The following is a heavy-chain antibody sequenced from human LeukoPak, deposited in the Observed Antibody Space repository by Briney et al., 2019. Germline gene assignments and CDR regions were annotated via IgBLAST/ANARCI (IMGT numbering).Heavy chain of an antibody. J-gene: IGHJ4*02. CDR2: ILGSGGST. V-gene: IGHV3-23*01. D-gene: IGHD1-26*01. CDR3: AKMPPSWQLRY. CDR1: GFTFSSYA. Sequence: GASLRLSCAASGFTFSSYAMSWVRQAPGKGLAWVSAILGSGGSTYYADSVKGRFTISRDNSKNTLYLQMNSLTAEDTAVYYFAKMPPSWQLRYWGQGTLVTVSS.